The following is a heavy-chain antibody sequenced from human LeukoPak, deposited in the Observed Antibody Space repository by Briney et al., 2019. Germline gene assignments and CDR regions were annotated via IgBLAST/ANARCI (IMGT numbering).Heavy chain of an antibody. CDR1: GFTFSNYW. J-gene: IGHJ4*02. D-gene: IGHD3-9*01. Sequence: GGSLRLSCEGSGFTFSNYWMTWVRQAPGKGLEWVANIKTDGSERHYGDSVEGRFTISRDNAKNSLYLQMNSLRAEDTAVYYCAKGAGFDWLFLDYWGQGTLVTVSS. CDR2: IKTDGSER. V-gene: IGHV3-7*01. CDR3: AKGAGFDWLFLDY.